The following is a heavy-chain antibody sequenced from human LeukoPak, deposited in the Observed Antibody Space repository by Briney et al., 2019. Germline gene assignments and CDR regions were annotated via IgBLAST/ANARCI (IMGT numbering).Heavy chain of an antibody. CDR2: IFYSGRT. CDR1: GGSISGYY. J-gene: IGHJ6*03. V-gene: IGHV4-59*01. Sequence: SETLSLTCTVSGGSISGYYWSWIRQPPGQGLQWIGYIFYSGRTNYNPSLKSRVTISVDTSKKQISLNLSSVTAADTATYYCARYGVPYYYYYMDVWGKGTTVTVFS. CDR3: ARYGVPYYYYYMDV. D-gene: IGHD4-17*01.